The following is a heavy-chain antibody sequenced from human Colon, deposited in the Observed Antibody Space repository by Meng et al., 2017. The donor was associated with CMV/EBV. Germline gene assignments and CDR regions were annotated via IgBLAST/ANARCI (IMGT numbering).Heavy chain of an antibody. CDR1: GGSITSSNYY. V-gene: IGHV4-39*01. J-gene: IGHJ4*02. CDR2: IYYTGST. Sequence: GSLSLTCTVSGGSITSSNYYWDWIRQSPGKGLEWIGTIYYTGSTYYRPSLSSRVTLSVDTSKNQFSLKLNSVTAADTAMYYCARRGVRSSSGSGYWGQGTLVTVSS. CDR3: ARRGVRSSSGSGY. D-gene: IGHD3-10*01.